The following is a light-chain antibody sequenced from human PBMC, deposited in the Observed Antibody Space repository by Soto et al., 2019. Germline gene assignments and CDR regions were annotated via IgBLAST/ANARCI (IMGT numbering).Light chain of an antibody. Sequence: EIVLTQSPGTLSLSPGERATLSCRASQSVSSSYLAWYQQKPGQAPRLLIYGASSRATGIPDRFRGSGSGTDSPLTISSLEPEAFAVYYCQQYGSSLFTFGGGTKVEIK. CDR2: GAS. V-gene: IGKV3-20*01. J-gene: IGKJ4*01. CDR3: QQYGSSLFT. CDR1: QSVSSSY.